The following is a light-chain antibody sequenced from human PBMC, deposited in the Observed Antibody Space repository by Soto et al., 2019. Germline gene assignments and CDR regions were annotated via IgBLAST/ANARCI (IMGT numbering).Light chain of an antibody. CDR1: QTVSSSY. CDR2: GAS. J-gene: IGKJ4*01. V-gene: IGKV3-20*01. Sequence: EIVLTQFPAALSLSPGERATLSCRASQTVSSSYLAWYQQRPGQAPRLLMYGASSRATGISDRFSGSGSGTDFTLTISRLEPEDFAVYYCQQFVSSPPTFGGGTKVDIK. CDR3: QQFVSSPPT.